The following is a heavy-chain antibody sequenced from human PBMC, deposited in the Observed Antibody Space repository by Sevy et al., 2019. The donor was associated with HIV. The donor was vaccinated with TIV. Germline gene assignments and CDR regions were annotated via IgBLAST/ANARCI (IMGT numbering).Heavy chain of an antibody. CDR3: TRAGQGYSSSSGY. J-gene: IGHJ4*02. Sequence: GGSLRLSCAASGFTFGGDGMHWVRQAPGKELEWVSLISFDGSNKDYADSVKGRFTISRDNSKNTLYLQMNSLRAEDTAMYYCTRAGQGYSSSSGYWGQGTLVTVSS. CDR2: ISFDGSNK. CDR1: GFTFGGDG. D-gene: IGHD6-6*01. V-gene: IGHV3-30*03.